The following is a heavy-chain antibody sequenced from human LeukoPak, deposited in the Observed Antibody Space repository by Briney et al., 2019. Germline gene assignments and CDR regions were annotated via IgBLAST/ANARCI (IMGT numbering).Heavy chain of an antibody. Sequence: GGSLRLSCAASGFTFSSYAMSWVRQAPGKGLEWVSAISGSGGSTYYADSVKGRFTISRDNPKNTLYLQMNSLRAEDTAVYYCAKVIGPSLIAAPLEGGVNFDYWGQGTLVTVSS. D-gene: IGHD6-6*01. CDR1: GFTFSSYA. CDR3: AKVIGPSLIAAPLEGGVNFDY. V-gene: IGHV3-23*01. J-gene: IGHJ4*02. CDR2: ISGSGGST.